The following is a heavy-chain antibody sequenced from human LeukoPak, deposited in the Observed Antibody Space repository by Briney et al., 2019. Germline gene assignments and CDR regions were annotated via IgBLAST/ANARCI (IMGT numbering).Heavy chain of an antibody. CDR3: ARESSMVRGVNKYYFDY. CDR1: GGSISSYY. D-gene: IGHD3-10*01. J-gene: IGHJ4*02. V-gene: IGHV4-59*01. Sequence: SETLSLTCTVSGGSISSYYWSWILQPPGKGLEWIGYIYYSGSTNYNPSLKSRVTISVDTSKNQFSLKLSSVTAADTAVYYCARESSMVRGVNKYYFDYWGQGTLVTVSS. CDR2: IYYSGST.